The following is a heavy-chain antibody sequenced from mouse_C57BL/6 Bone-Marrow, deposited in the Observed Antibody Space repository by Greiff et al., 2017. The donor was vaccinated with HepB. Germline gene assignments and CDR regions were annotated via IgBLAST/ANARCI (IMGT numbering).Heavy chain of an antibody. CDR1: GYTFTDYE. D-gene: IGHD2-4*01. J-gene: IGHJ3*01. CDR2: IDPETGGT. CDR3: TRFDYDVWFAY. V-gene: IGHV1-15*01. Sequence: QVQLKQSGAELVRPGASVTLSCKASGYTFTDYEMHWVKQTPVHGLEWIGAIDPETGGTAYNQKFKGKAILTADKSSSTAYMELRSLTSEDSAVYYCTRFDYDVWFAYWGQGTLVTVSA.